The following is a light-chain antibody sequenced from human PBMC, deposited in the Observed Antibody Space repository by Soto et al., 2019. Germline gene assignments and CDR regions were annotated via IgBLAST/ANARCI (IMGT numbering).Light chain of an antibody. V-gene: IGKV3-20*01. CDR3: QQYGSSRT. Sequence: EIVLTQSPGTLSLSPGERATLSCRASQSVSSSYLAWYQQKPGQAPRLLIYGVSSRATGIPDRFSGSGSGTDFTLTITRLEPEDFAVCYCQQYGSSRTFGQGAKVEIK. CDR1: QSVSSSY. J-gene: IGKJ1*01. CDR2: GVS.